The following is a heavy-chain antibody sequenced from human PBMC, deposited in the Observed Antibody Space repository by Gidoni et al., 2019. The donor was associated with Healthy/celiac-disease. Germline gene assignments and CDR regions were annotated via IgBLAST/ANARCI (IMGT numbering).Heavy chain of an antibody. V-gene: IGHV3-33*01. Sequence: QVQLVESGGGVVQPGRSLRLACAASGFTFSSYGMHWVRQAPGKGLEWVAVIWYDGSNKYYADSVKGRFTISRDNSKNTLYLQMNSLRAEDTAVYYCARDIADSSGYYYFDYWGQGTLVTVSS. CDR1: GFTFSSYG. J-gene: IGHJ4*02. D-gene: IGHD3-22*01. CDR2: IWYDGSNK. CDR3: ARDIADSSGYYYFDY.